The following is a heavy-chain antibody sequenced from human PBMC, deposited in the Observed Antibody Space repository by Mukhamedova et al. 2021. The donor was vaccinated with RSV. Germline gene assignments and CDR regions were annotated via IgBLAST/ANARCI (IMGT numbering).Heavy chain of an antibody. CDR2: IYTSGST. V-gene: IGHV4-4*07. D-gene: IGHD5-18*01. J-gene: IGHJ4*02. CDR3: ARVGVRELWFFLDY. Sequence: GIYTSGSTNYNPSLKSRVTMSVDTSKNQFSLKLSSVTAADTAVYYCARVGVRELWFFLDYWGQGTLVTVSS.